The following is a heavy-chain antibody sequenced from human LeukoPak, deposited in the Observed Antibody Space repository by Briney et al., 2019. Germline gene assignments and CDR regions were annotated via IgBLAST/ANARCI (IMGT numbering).Heavy chain of an antibody. Sequence: GESLRLSCEASGFTFSNYVIHWVRQAPGKGLEWLAVISYDGINKYYEDSVKGRFTISRDQSKTTVDLQMDSLGGADTAVYYCARSPTYYYMDVWGKGTTVTVSS. CDR3: ARSPTYYYMDV. CDR2: ISYDGINK. V-gene: IGHV3-30-3*01. CDR1: GFTFSNYV. J-gene: IGHJ6*03.